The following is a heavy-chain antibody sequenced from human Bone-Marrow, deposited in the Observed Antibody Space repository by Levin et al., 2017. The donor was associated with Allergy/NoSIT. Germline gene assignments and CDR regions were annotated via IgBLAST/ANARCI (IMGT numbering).Heavy chain of an antibody. D-gene: IGHD4-17*01. V-gene: IGHV3-49*03. Sequence: GGSLRLSCTASGFTFGDYAMSWFRQAPGKGLEWVGFIRSKAYGGTTEYAASVKGRFTISRDDSKSIAYLQMNSLKTEDTAVYYCTRDRGYGDSHWVVDYWGQGTLVTVSS. CDR2: IRSKAYGGTT. J-gene: IGHJ4*02. CDR3: TRDRGYGDSHWVVDY. CDR1: GFTFGDYA.